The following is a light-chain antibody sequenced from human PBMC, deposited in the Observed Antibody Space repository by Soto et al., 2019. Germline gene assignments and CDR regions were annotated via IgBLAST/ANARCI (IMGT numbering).Light chain of an antibody. CDR3: MQALQTPLYT. J-gene: IGKJ2*01. CDR1: QSLLHNNGYNY. CDR2: LGS. V-gene: IGKV2-28*01. Sequence: DIVMTQSPLSLPVSPGEPASISCRSSQSLLHNNGYNYLDWYLQKPGQSPQLLIYLGSNRASGVPDMFSGSGSGADFTLKISRVEAEDVGVYYCMQALQTPLYTFGQGTKLEIK.